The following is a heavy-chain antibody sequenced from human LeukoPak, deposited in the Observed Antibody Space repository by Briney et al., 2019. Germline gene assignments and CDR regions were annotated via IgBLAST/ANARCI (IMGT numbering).Heavy chain of an antibody. J-gene: IGHJ5*02. V-gene: IGHV4-31*03. Sequence: PSQTLSLTCTVSGGSISSGGYYWSWIRQHPGKGLEWIGYIYYGGSTYYNPSLKSRVTISVDTSKNQFSLKLSSVTAADTAVYYCARAYCSSTSCYQGSRWFDPWGQGTLVTVSS. CDR2: IYYGGST. CDR3: ARAYCSSTSCYQGSRWFDP. D-gene: IGHD2-2*01. CDR1: GGSISSGGYY.